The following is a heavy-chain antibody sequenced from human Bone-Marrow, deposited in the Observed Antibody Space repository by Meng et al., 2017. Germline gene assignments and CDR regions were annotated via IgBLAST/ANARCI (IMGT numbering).Heavy chain of an antibody. CDR1: GGIFSNYV. D-gene: IGHD2-2*01. CDR3: ARKAGNCISTTCYSLDY. CDR2: INAVFGTT. J-gene: IGHJ4*02. Sequence: SVKVSCKALGGIFSNYVIVWVRQAPGQGLEWVGGINAVFGTTNYAQKFQGRVTITTDESTGTVYMELTRLTSEDTAVYFCARKAGNCISTTCYSLDYWGQGTLVTVSS. V-gene: IGHV1-69*05.